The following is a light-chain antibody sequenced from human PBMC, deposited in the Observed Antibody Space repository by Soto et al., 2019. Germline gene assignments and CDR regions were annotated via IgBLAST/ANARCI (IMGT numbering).Light chain of an antibody. Sequence: EIVLTQSPATLSLSPGERATLSCRASQSVSSYLAWYRQKPGQAPRLLIYDASNRATGIPARFSGSGSGTDFTLAISSLEPEDFAVYYCQQRSSWPYTFGQGTKLEIK. CDR1: QSVSSY. CDR3: QQRSSWPYT. J-gene: IGKJ2*01. CDR2: DAS. V-gene: IGKV3-11*01.